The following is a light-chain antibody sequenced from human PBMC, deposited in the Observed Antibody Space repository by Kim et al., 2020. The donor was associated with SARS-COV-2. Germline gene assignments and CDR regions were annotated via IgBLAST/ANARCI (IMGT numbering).Light chain of an antibody. V-gene: IGKV4-1*01. J-gene: IGKJ2*01. Sequence: ATINCKSSQSVLYSSNKKNYLAWYQQKAGQPPKLLIYWASTRESGVPDRFSGSGSGTDFTLTISSLQAEDVAVYFCQQYYSTPPYTFGQGTKLEI. CDR2: WAS. CDR3: QQYYSTPPYT. CDR1: QSVLYSSNKKNY.